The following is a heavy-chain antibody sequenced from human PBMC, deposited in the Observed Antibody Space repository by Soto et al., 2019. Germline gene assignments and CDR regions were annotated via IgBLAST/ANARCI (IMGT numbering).Heavy chain of an antibody. D-gene: IGHD6-13*01. V-gene: IGHV1-8*02. CDR3: GRGPSPRAPAGGTPYYYAMDV. CDR2: MDPINGAT. J-gene: IGHJ6*02. CDR1: GYDFTAYD. Sequence: ASVKVSCKASGYDFTAYDINWVRQASGQGLEWMGWMDPINGATGSARRFQGRVSMARNTATGTAYLELTSLRSDDSAVYYCGRGPSPRAPAGGTPYYYAMDVWGQGTTVTVSS.